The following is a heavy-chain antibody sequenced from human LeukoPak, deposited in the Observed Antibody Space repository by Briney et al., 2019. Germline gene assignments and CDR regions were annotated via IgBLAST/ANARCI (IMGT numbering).Heavy chain of an antibody. CDR3: ARDRPYTGGWGGFDY. CDR1: GYTFTVYY. V-gene: IGHV1-69*13. J-gene: IGHJ4*02. CDR2: IIPMFGIA. Sequence: GASVTVSCRASGYTFTVYYMHWVRQAPGQGLEWMGGIIPMFGIANYAQKFQGRVTITADESTSTAYMELSSLRSEDTAVYYCARDRPYTGGWGGFDYWAQGTLVTVSS. D-gene: IGHD2-8*02.